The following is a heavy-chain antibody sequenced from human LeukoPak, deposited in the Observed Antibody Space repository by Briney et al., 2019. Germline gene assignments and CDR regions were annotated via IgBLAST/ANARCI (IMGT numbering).Heavy chain of an antibody. CDR3: AKGPIYISQDYYYYYMDV. V-gene: IGHV3-20*04. D-gene: IGHD2/OR15-2a*01. J-gene: IGHJ6*03. CDR2: INWNGGST. Sequence: PGGSLRLSCAASGFTFDDYGMSWVRQAPGKGLEWVSGINWNGGSTGYADSVKGRFTISRDNAKNSLYLQMNSLRAEDTALYYCAKGPIYISQDYYYYYMDVWGKGTTVTISS. CDR1: GFTFDDYG.